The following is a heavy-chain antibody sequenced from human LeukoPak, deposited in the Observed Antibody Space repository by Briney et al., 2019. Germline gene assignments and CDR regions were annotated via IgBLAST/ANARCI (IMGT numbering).Heavy chain of an antibody. Sequence: PGGSLRLSCAASGFTFDDYAMHWVRQAPGKGLEWVSLISGDGGSTYYADSVKGRFTISRDNSKNSLYLQMNSLRTEDTALYYCAKERSGYSYGTLFGYWGQGTLVTVSS. CDR3: AKERSGYSYGTLFGY. V-gene: IGHV3-43*02. D-gene: IGHD5-18*01. CDR1: GFTFDDYA. J-gene: IGHJ4*02. CDR2: ISGDGGST.